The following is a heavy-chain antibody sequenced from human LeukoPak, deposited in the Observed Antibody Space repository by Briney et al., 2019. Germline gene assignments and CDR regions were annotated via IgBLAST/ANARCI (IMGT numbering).Heavy chain of an antibody. D-gene: IGHD3-22*01. V-gene: IGHV1-18*01. CDR3: EKDSFTTIVVVTNDVFDF. Sequence: ASVKVSCKTSGYTFTSHVISWVRQAPGQGLEYMGWISGYNDDTNYARRFQGRLTMTKDTSTSTAYMELRSLTSDDTAVYYCEKDSFTTIVVVTNDVFDFWGQGTMVIVSS. CDR2: ISGYNDDT. CDR1: GYTFTSHV. J-gene: IGHJ3*01.